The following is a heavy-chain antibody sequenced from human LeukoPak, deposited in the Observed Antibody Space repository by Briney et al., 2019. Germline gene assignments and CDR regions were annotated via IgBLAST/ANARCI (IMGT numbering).Heavy chain of an antibody. J-gene: IGHJ3*02. Sequence: ASVKVSCKASGYTFTGYYMHWVRQAPGQGLEWMGWINPNSGGTNYAQKFQGRVTMTRDTSISTAYMELSRLRSDDTAVYYCARDSKYYYDSSGYYPDAFNIWGQGTMVTVSS. CDR2: INPNSGGT. CDR1: GYTFTGYY. V-gene: IGHV1-2*02. D-gene: IGHD3-22*01. CDR3: ARDSKYYYDSSGYYPDAFNI.